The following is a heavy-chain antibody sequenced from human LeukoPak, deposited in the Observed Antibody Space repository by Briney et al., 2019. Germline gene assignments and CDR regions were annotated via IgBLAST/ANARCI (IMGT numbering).Heavy chain of an antibody. V-gene: IGHV4-39*07. D-gene: IGHD4-11*01. CDR2: IYYSGST. CDR3: ARRTSSNYVDS. Sequence: SQTLSLTCTVSGGSISSGDYYMSWIRQPPGKGLEWIGSIYYSGSTYYNPSLKSRVTISVDTSKNQFSLRLSSVTAADTAVYYCARRTSSNYVDSWGQGTLVTVSS. CDR1: GGSISSGDYY. J-gene: IGHJ4*02.